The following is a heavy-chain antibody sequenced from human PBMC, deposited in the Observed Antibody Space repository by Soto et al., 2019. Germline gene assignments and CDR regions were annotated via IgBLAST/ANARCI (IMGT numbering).Heavy chain of an antibody. J-gene: IGHJ4*02. Sequence: HPGGSLRLSCAASGFTFSDYAIHWVRQPPGKGLEWVAVISFDGRNEYFADSVKGRFTISRDNSNKMVYLQMDSLRTEDTAVFFCVRDRCSAPTCSRDSRWEFFDYWGQGTLVTVSS. CDR1: GFTFSDYA. V-gene: IGHV3-30*03. CDR3: VRDRCSAPTCSRDSRWEFFDY. D-gene: IGHD2-15*01. CDR2: ISFDGRNE.